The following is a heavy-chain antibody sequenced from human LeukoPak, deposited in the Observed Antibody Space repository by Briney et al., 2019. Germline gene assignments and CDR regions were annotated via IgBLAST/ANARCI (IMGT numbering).Heavy chain of an antibody. J-gene: IGHJ4*02. CDR1: GDSISSGGHL. CDR3: ARHFGT. V-gene: IGHV4-39*01. D-gene: IGHD3/OR15-3a*01. Sequence: SETLSLTCIVSGDSISSGGHLWGWVRQSPGKRLEWIGSFRSGGSLHYNPSLKSRVTISVDTSKNQFSLKLRSVTAADTAVYYCARHFGTWGQGTLVTVSS. CDR2: FRSGGSL.